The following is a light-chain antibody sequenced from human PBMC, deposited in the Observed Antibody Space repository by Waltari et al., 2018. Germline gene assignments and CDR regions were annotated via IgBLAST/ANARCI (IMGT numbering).Light chain of an antibody. V-gene: IGKV1-12*01. Sequence: DIQMTQSPSSVSASVGDRVTITCRASQDIGNRLAWYQQKPGKAPNLLIYGTSSVQTGVPSRFSGSGSGTEFTLTISSLQPEDFATYYCQQGNSFPITSGPGTKVDIK. J-gene: IGKJ3*01. CDR3: QQGNSFPIT. CDR2: GTS. CDR1: QDIGNR.